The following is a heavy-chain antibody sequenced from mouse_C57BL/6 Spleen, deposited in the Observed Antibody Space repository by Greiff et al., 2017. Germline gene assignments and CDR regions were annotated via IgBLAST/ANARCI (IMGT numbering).Heavy chain of an antibody. D-gene: IGHD1-1*01. J-gene: IGHJ1*03. CDR3: AKGDYYGSSYAYFDV. CDR2: IWSGGST. CDR1: GFSLTSYG. Sequence: VQVVESGPGLVQPSQSLSITCTVSGFSLTSYGVHWVRQPPGKGLEWLGVIWSGGSTDYNAAFISRLSISKDNSKSQVFFKMNSLQADDTAIYYCAKGDYYGSSYAYFDVWGTGTTVTVSS. V-gene: IGHV2-4*01.